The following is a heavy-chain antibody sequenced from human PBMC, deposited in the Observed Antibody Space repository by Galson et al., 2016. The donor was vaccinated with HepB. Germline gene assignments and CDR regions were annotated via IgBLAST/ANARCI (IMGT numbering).Heavy chain of an antibody. V-gene: IGHV3-23*01. J-gene: IGHJ5*02. Sequence: SLRLSCAASGFIFHNYPMMWVRHSPERGLEWVSGISASGAGTYYGDSVRGRFTISRDNSKNTLSLHMTSLRAEDTAVYYCSRGGDMTTLHNFFDTWGQGTLVTVSS. CDR1: GFIFHNYP. D-gene: IGHD4-11*01. CDR2: ISASGAGT. CDR3: SRGGDMTTLHNFFDT.